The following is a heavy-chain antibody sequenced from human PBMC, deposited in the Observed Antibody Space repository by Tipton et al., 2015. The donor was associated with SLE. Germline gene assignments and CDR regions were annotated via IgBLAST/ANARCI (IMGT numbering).Heavy chain of an antibody. D-gene: IGHD1-1*01. CDR2: IYYSGST. Sequence: DTLSLTCTVSGGSISSSSYYWGWIRQPPGKGLEWIGSIYYSGSTYYNPSLKSRVTISVDTSKNQFSLKLSSVTAADTAVYYCARRRYNYYYFDYWGQGTLVTVSS. V-gene: IGHV4-39*07. J-gene: IGHJ4*02. CDR1: GGSISSSSYY. CDR3: ARRRYNYYYFDY.